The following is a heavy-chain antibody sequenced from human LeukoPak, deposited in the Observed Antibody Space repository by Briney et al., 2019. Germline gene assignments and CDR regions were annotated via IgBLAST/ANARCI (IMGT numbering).Heavy chain of an antibody. Sequence: ASVKVSCKASGYTFTSYDINWVRQATGQGLEWMGWMNPNSGNTGYAQKFQGRVTMTRNTSISTAYMELSSLRSEDTAVCYCARGRVRSSSILYWFDPWGQGTLVTVSS. CDR1: GYTFTSYD. V-gene: IGHV1-8*01. J-gene: IGHJ5*02. CDR2: MNPNSGNT. CDR3: ARGRVRSSSILYWFDP. D-gene: IGHD6-6*01.